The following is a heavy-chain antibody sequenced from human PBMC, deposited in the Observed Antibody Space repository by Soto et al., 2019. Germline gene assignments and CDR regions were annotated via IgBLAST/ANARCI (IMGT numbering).Heavy chain of an antibody. CDR1: GFSFSSYA. Sequence: GGSLRLSCATSGFSFSSYAMTWVRQAPGKRLERISVITGSGTSTYYADSVKGRFTISRDNSKNSLYLQMNSLRAEDTAVYYCAKKGSPSGDNKNWYFDLWGRGTLVTVSS. J-gene: IGHJ2*01. V-gene: IGHV3-23*01. CDR2: ITGSGTST. D-gene: IGHD1-26*01. CDR3: AKKGSPSGDNKNWYFDL.